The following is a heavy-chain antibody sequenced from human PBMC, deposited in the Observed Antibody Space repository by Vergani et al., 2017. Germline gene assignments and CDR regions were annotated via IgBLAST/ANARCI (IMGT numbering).Heavy chain of an antibody. J-gene: IGHJ5*02. D-gene: IGHD2-2*03. CDR1: GYTFTGYY. Sequence: QVQLVQSGAEVKKPGASVKVSCKASGYTFTGYYMHWVRQAPGQGLEWMGWINPNSGGKNYAQKFQGRVTMTRDTSISTAYMELSRLRSDDTAVYYCARDGYCSSTSCYGWFDPWGQGTLVTVSS. CDR2: INPNSGGK. CDR3: ARDGYCSSTSCYGWFDP. V-gene: IGHV1-2*02.